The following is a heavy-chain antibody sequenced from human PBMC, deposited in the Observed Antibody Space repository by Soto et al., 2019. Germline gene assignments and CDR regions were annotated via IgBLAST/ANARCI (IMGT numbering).Heavy chain of an antibody. Sequence: QVQLVQSGPDVMKPGASVKVSCEASGYTFGAYGISWVRQAPGQGLEWMGWISVYNGNTNYAQKFQGRVAMTIETSTRTAYMELWSLGPDDTAMYYCAREAHSTISCHNRYFDYWGQGTLVTVSS. CDR1: GYTFGAYG. CDR3: AREAHSTISCHNRYFDY. J-gene: IGHJ4*02. CDR2: ISVYNGNT. V-gene: IGHV1-18*04. D-gene: IGHD2-2*01.